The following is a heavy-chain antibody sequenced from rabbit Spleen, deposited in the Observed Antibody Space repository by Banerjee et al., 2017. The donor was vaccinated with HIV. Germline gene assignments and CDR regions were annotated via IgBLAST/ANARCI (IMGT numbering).Heavy chain of an antibody. CDR2: IDTSYGDT. Sequence: LAESGGGLVKPGGTLTLTCTGSGFSFSSNWICWVRQAPGKGLEWIACIDTSYGDTDYANWPKGRFTISKTSSTTVTLQMTSLTAADTATYFCARNYVNAFDPWGPGTLVTVS. J-gene: IGHJ2*01. V-gene: IGHV1S45*01. CDR3: ARNYVNAFDP. D-gene: IGHD1-1*01. CDR1: GFSFSSNW.